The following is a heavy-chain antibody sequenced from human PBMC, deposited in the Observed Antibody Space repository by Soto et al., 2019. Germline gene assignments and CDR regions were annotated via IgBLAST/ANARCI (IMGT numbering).Heavy chain of an antibody. J-gene: IGHJ5*02. CDR2: IYHSGST. V-gene: IGHV4-38-2*02. Sequence: SGPTLVNPTQTLTLTCTFSGFSLTTSGVGVGWIRQPPGKGLEWIGSIYHSGSTYYNPSLKSRVTISVDTSKNQFSLKLSSVTAADTAVYYCARESSSGQPWGQGTLVTVSS. CDR1: GFSLTTSGV. D-gene: IGHD6-19*01. CDR3: ARESSSGQP.